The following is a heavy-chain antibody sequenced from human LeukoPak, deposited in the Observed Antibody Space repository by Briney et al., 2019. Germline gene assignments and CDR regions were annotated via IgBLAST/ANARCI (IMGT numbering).Heavy chain of an antibody. CDR3: ARSQSIAVAGDI. Sequence: GASVKVSCQASGGTFSSYAISWVRQAPGQGLEWMGRIIPIFGIANYAQKFQGRVTITADKSTSTAYMELSSLRSEDTAVYYCARSQSIAVAGDIWGQGTMVTVSS. J-gene: IGHJ3*02. CDR1: GGTFSSYA. V-gene: IGHV1-69*04. D-gene: IGHD6-19*01. CDR2: IIPIFGIA.